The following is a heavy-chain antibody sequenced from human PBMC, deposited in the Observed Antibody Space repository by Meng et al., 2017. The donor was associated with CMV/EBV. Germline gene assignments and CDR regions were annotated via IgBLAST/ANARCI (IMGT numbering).Heavy chain of an antibody. D-gene: IGHD6-13*01. CDR2: IYYSGST. CDR1: CGAISSYY. J-gene: IGHJ4*02. CDR3: ARVGIRGIAAGHFDY. V-gene: IGHV4-59*01. Sequence: VSCGAISSYYWGWIRQPPGKGLEWIGYIYYSGSTNYNPSLKSRVTISVDTSKNQFSLKLSSVTAADTAVYYCARVGIRGIAAGHFDYWGQGTLVTVSS.